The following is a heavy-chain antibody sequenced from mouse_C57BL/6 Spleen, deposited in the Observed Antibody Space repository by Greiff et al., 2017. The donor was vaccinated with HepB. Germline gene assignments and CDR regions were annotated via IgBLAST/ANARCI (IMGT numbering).Heavy chain of an antibody. CDR2: ISYSGST. D-gene: IGHD2-1*01. Sequence: VQLQQSGPGLAKPSQTLSLTCSVTGYSITSDYWNWIRKFPGNKLEYMGYISYSGSTYYNPSLKSRISITRDTSKNQYYLQLNSVTTEDTATYYCARSSEIYYGNYLYYFDYWGQGTTLTVSS. J-gene: IGHJ2*01. V-gene: IGHV3-8*01. CDR3: ARSSEIYYGNYLYYFDY. CDR1: GYSITSDY.